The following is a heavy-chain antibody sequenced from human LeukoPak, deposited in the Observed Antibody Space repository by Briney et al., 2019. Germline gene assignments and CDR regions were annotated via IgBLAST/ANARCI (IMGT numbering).Heavy chain of an antibody. CDR1: GFTFSSYG. CDR3: AKALMVRGHYYMDV. V-gene: IGHV3-23*01. J-gene: IGHJ6*03. D-gene: IGHD3-10*01. Sequence: AGGSLRLSCAASGFTFSSYGMSWVRQAPGKGLEWDSAISGSGGSTYYADSVKGRFTISRDNSKNTLYLQMNSLRAEDTAVYYCAKALMVRGHYYMDVWGKGTTVTISS. CDR2: ISGSGGST.